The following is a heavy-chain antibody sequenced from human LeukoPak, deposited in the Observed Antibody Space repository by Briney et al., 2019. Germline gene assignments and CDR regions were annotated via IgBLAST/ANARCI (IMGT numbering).Heavy chain of an antibody. CDR3: ARDLAGYYDSSGYYGY. D-gene: IGHD3-22*01. Sequence: ASVKVSCKASGYTFTVYYMHWVRQAPGQGLEWMGWINPNSGGTNYAQKFQGRVTMTRDTSISTAYMELSRLRSDDTAVYYCARDLAGYYDSSGYYGYWGQGALVTVSS. J-gene: IGHJ4*02. CDR2: INPNSGGT. CDR1: GYTFTVYY. V-gene: IGHV1-2*02.